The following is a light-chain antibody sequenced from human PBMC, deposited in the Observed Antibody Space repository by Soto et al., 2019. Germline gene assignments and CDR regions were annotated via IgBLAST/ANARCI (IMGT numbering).Light chain of an antibody. J-gene: IGKJ4*01. V-gene: IGKV1-12*01. CDR3: PPANSFPLT. CDR1: PGISSW. CDR2: AAS. Sequence: DIQMTQPPSSVSASVGDRVTITCRTRPGISSWLAWYQQKPATAPKLLFYAASPLQRGAPSRFSGGGSGTDFTLTISSLQPEDFATYYCPPANSFPLTFGGGTKVESK.